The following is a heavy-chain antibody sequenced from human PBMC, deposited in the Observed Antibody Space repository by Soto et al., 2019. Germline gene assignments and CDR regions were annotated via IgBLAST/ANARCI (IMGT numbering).Heavy chain of an antibody. V-gene: IGHV1-69*13. CDR2: IIPIFGTA. J-gene: IGHJ4*02. D-gene: IGHD3-10*01. CDR3: ARTDYYGSGSPLDFDY. CDR1: GGTFSSYA. Sequence: SVKVSCKASGGTFSSYAISWVRQAPGQGLEWMGGIIPIFGTANYAQKFQGRVTITADESTSTAYMELSSLRSEDTAVYYCARTDYYGSGSPLDFDYWGQGTLVTVSS.